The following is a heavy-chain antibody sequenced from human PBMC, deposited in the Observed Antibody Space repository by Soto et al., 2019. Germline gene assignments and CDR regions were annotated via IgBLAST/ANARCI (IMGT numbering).Heavy chain of an antibody. CDR2: LFYGGSS. V-gene: IGHV4-39*01. CDR1: GGSISNRNYF. D-gene: IGHD2-15*01. Sequence: SETLSLTCTGSGGSISNRNYFWGWIRQPPGKGLEWIGSLFYGGSSNYNPSLKSRVTMSVDTSRNQFLLKLSSVTAADTAVYYCARSCSGGSCFSTFDPWGQGTLVTVSS. CDR3: ARSCSGGSCFSTFDP. J-gene: IGHJ5*02.